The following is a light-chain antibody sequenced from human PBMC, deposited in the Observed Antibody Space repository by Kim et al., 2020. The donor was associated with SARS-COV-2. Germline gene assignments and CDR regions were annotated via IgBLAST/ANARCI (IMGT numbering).Light chain of an antibody. CDR2: GAS. J-gene: IGKJ1*01. CDR1: RSVSSSY. CDR3: QLYDTSRT. Sequence: LPPGERATLSCRASRSVSSSYLTWYQQKPGQAPRLLIYGASSRATGIPYRFSGSGSGTDFTLTINRLEPEDSAVYYCQLYDTSRTFGQGTKVDIK. V-gene: IGKV3-20*01.